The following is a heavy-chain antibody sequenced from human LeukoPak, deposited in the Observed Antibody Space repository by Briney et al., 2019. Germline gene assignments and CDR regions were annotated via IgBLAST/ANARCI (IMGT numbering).Heavy chain of an antibody. V-gene: IGHV3-23*01. D-gene: IGHD6-19*01. CDR2: ISSYGSAT. Sequence: PGGSLRLACAASGFTFSSSAMTWVRQAPGKGLEWVSAISSYGSATYDADSVKGRFTISRDNSNNKLYLQMNRLRAEDTAVYYCAKRISGRYSSAWYFDDWGRGTLVVVSS. CDR3: AKRISGRYSSAWYFDD. J-gene: IGHJ4*02. CDR1: GFTFSSSA.